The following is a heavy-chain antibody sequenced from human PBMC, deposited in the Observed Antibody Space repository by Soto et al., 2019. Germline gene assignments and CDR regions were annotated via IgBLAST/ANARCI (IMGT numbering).Heavy chain of an antibody. CDR1: GFIFSTYA. CDR3: AHPRGYGVFDAVDI. V-gene: IGHV3-23*01. Sequence: GGSLRLSXAASGFIFSTYAMNWVRQAPGKGLEWVSAISRSSESAYYAESVRGRFTISRDNSINALYLHMTSLRPEDTAVYYCAHPRGYGVFDAVDIWGQGTMVTVSS. J-gene: IGHJ3*02. D-gene: IGHD4-17*01. CDR2: ISRSSESA.